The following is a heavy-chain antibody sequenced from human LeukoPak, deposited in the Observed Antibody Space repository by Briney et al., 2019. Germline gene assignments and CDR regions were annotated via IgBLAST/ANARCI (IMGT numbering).Heavy chain of an antibody. CDR1: GFTLRRYA. V-gene: IGHV3-23*01. J-gene: IGHJ4*02. CDR3: SKVETGY. CDR2: ISVSRGGT. D-gene: IGHD1-14*01. Sequence: GGSLRHSCAVSGFTLRRYAMRWVRQAARKGRTWVSAISVSRGGTYYADSVKGRCTLSSDNSKNTLYLQVNILRAEDPALYYFSKVETGYWGQGTLVTASS.